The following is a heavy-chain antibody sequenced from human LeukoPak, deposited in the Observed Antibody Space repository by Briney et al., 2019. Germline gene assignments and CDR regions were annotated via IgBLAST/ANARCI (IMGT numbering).Heavy chain of an antibody. CDR1: GGSISSGSYY. CDR3: ARVNGGGSHFYYYYGMDV. D-gene: IGHD1-26*01. J-gene: IGHJ6*02. CDR2: IYTSGST. Sequence: SETLSLTCTVSGGSISSGSYYWSWIRQPAGKGLEWIGRIYTSGSTNYNPSLKSRVTISIDTSKKQFSLKLSSVTAADTAVYYCARVNGGGSHFYYYYGMDVWGQGTTVTVSS. V-gene: IGHV4-61*02.